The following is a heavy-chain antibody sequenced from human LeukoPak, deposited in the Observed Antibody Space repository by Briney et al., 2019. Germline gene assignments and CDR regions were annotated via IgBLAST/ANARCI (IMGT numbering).Heavy chain of an antibody. Sequence: ASVKVSCKASGYTFTGYYMHWVRQAPGQGLEWMGWINPNSGGTNYAQKFRGRVTMTRDTSISTAYMELSRLRSDDTAVYYCARPRTMVRGVLDYWGQGTLVTVSS. CDR1: GYTFTGYY. D-gene: IGHD3-10*01. V-gene: IGHV1-2*02. CDR3: ARPRTMVRGVLDY. CDR2: INPNSGGT. J-gene: IGHJ4*02.